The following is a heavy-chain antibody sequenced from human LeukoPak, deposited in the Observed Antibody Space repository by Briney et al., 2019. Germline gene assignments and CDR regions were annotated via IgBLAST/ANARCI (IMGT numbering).Heavy chain of an antibody. CDR1: GGSISSYY. J-gene: IGHJ5*02. CDR3: ARGVVFYDFRSGYYTGWFDP. D-gene: IGHD3-3*01. CDR2: IYSTGRP. Sequence: PSETLSLTCTVSGGSISSYYWSWIRQPPGKGLEWIGSIYSTGRPHYRPPLRSRVTISVDTSRRQSSLTLTSVTAADTAVYYCARGVVFYDFRSGYYTGWFDPWGQGKLVTVSS. V-gene: IGHV4-59*12.